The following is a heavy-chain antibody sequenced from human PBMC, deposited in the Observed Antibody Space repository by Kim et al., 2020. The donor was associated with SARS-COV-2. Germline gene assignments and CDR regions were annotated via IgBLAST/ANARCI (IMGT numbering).Heavy chain of an antibody. J-gene: IGHJ5*02. V-gene: IGHV4-59*13. D-gene: IGHD2-2*02. CDR2: IYYSGST. Sequence: SETLSLTCTVSGGSISSYYWSWIRQPPGKGLEWIGYIYYSGSTNYNPSLKSRVTISVDTSKNQFSLKLSSVTAADTAVYYCARVEVPAAIRQNNWFDPWGQGTLVTVSS. CDR1: GGSISSYY. CDR3: ARVEVPAAIRQNNWFDP.